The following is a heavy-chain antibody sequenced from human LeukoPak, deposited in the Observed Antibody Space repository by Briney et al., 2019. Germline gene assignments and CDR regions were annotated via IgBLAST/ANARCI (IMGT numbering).Heavy chain of an antibody. V-gene: IGHV4-59*01. CDR1: GGSISSYY. J-gene: IGHJ5*02. CDR3: ARHRSGGARIIVVVPAAITSWFDP. D-gene: IGHD2-2*02. CDR2: IYYSGST. Sequence: SETLSLTCTVSGGSISSYYWSWIRQPPGKGLEWIGYIYYSGSTNYNPSLKSRVTISVDTSKNQFSLKLSSVTAADTAVYYCARHRSGGARIIVVVPAAITSWFDPWGQGTLVTVSS.